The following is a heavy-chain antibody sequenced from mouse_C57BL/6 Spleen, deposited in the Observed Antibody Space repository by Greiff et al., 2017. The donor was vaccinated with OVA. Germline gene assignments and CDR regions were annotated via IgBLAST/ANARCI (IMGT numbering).Heavy chain of an antibody. Sequence: EVKVVESGAELVKPGASVKLSCTASGFNIKDYYMHWVKQRTEQGLEWIGRIDPEDGETKYAPKFQGKATITADTSSNTAYLQLSSLTSEDTAVYYCARTTVVAEGFAYWGQGTLVTVSA. CDR2: IDPEDGET. D-gene: IGHD1-1*01. J-gene: IGHJ3*01. V-gene: IGHV14-2*01. CDR1: GFNIKDYY. CDR3: ARTTVVAEGFAY.